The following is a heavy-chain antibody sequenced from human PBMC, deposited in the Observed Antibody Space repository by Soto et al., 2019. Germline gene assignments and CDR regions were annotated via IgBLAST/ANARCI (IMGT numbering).Heavy chain of an antibody. CDR3: AMAKTTFHNWFAP. CDR1: GGSINSYY. V-gene: IGHV4-59*08. D-gene: IGHD4-17*01. Sequence: SETLSLACTVSGGSINSYYWGWIRQPPGKGLEWIGQIYYTGSTNYNPSLKSRVTISVDRSKNQFSLRLSSVTAADTAVYYCAMAKTTFHNWFAPWGQGTLVTVSS. J-gene: IGHJ5*02. CDR2: IYYTGST.